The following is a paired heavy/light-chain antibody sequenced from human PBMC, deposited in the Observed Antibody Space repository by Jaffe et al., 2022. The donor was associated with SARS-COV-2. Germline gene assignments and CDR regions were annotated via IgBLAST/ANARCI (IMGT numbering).Heavy chain of an antibody. Sequence: QVQLVESGGGLVKPGGSLRLSCAASGFTFSDYYMSWIRQAPGKGLEWVSYISSSSSYTNYADSVKGRFTISRDNAKNSLYLQMNSLRAEDTAVYYCARGGRGRRSGWYDNNPSGWFDPWGQGTLVTVSS. CDR1: GFTFSDYY. CDR3: ARGGRGRRSGWYDNNPSGWFDP. D-gene: IGHD6-19*01. CDR2: ISSSSSYT. V-gene: IGHV3-11*06. J-gene: IGHJ5*02.
Light chain of an antibody. J-gene: IGKJ1*01. CDR2: DAS. CDR3: QQRSNWPPWT. CDR1: QSVSSY. V-gene: IGKV3-11*01. Sequence: EIVLTQSPATLSLSPGERATLSCRASQSVSSYLAWYQQKPGQAPRLLIYDASNRATGIPARFSGSGSGTDFTLTISSLEPEDFAVYYCQQRSNWPPWTFGQGTKVEIK.